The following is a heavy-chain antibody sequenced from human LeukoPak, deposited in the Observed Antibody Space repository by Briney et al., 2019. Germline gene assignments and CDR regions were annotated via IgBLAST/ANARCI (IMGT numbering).Heavy chain of an antibody. CDR3: ARGLLGFPKNWFDP. D-gene: IGHD2-15*01. J-gene: IGHJ5*02. V-gene: IGHV4-39*07. CDR1: GGSISSSSYY. CDR2: IYYSGST. Sequence: SETLSLTCTVSGGSISSSSYYWGWIRQPPGKGLEWIGSIYYSGSTYYNPSLKSRVTISVDTSKNQFSLKLSSVTAADTAVYYCARGLLGFPKNWFDPWGQGTLVTVSS.